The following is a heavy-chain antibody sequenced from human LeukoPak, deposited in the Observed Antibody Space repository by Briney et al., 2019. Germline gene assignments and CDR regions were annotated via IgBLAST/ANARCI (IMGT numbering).Heavy chain of an antibody. Sequence: ASVKVSCKASGYTFTGYYMHWVRQAPGQGLEWMGWINPNSGGTNYAQKFQGRVTMTRDTSISTAYMELSRLRSDDTAVYYCARVVVVAAAFDPWGQGTLVTVSS. J-gene: IGHJ5*02. CDR3: ARVVVVAAAFDP. V-gene: IGHV1-2*02. D-gene: IGHD2-15*01. CDR2: INPNSGGT. CDR1: GYTFTGYY.